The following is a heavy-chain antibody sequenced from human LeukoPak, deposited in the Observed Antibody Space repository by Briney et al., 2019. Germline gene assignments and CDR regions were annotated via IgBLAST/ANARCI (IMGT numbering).Heavy chain of an antibody. V-gene: IGHV3-30*02. CDR3: AKDNGYPYSNFYFDY. CDR1: GFTFSSYG. Sequence: PGGSLRLSSAASGFTFSSYGMHWVRQAPGKGLEWVAFIRYDGSNKYYADSVKGRFTISRDNSKNTLYLQMNSLRAEDTAVYYCAKDNGYPYSNFYFDYWGQGTLVTVSS. D-gene: IGHD4-11*01. CDR2: IRYDGSNK. J-gene: IGHJ4*02.